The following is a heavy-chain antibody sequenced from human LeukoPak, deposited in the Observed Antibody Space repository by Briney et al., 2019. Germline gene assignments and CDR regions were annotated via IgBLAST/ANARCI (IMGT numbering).Heavy chain of an antibody. Sequence: TGGSLRLSCAASGFTFSSYAMHWVRQAPGKGLEWVAVISYDGSNKYYADSVEDRFTISRDNSKNTLYLQMNSLRAEDTAVYYCARGRIAAIFGGQGTLVTVSS. CDR2: ISYDGSNK. J-gene: IGHJ4*02. CDR3: ARGRIAAIF. D-gene: IGHD6-6*01. CDR1: GFTFSSYA. V-gene: IGHV3-30-3*01.